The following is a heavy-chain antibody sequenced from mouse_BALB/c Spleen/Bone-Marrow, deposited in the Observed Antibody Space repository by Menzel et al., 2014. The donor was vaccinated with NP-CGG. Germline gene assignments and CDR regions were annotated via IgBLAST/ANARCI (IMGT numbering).Heavy chain of an antibody. CDR1: GFSLTSYD. CDR3: VRGKNLYGTPLAY. J-gene: IGHJ3*01. Sequence: VKLVESGPGLVAPSQSLSITCTVSGFSLTSYDMNLVRQPPGKGLEWLGVIWTGGGTDYNSAFMSRLSISKDNSKSQVFLKMNSLQTDDTAIYYCVRGKNLYGTPLAYWGQGTLVTVSA. CDR2: IWTGGGT. D-gene: IGHD1-1*01. V-gene: IGHV2-9-2*01.